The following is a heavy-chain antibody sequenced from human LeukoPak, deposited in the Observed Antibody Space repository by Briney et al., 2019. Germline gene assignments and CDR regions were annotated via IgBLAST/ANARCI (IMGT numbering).Heavy chain of an antibody. CDR3: ARDGFWSGYYRERYFDY. Sequence: SETLSLTCTVSGGSISSGSYYWSWIRQPPGKGLEWIGYIYYSGSTYYNPSLKSRVTISVDTSKNQFSLKLSSVTAADTAVYYCARDGFWSGYYRERYFDYWGQGTLVTVSS. V-gene: IGHV4-30-4*08. D-gene: IGHD3-3*01. J-gene: IGHJ4*02. CDR2: IYYSGST. CDR1: GGSISSGSYY.